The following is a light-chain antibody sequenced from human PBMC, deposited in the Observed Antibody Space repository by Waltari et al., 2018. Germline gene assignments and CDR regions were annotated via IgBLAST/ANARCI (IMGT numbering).Light chain of an antibody. V-gene: IGLV2-8*01. CDR2: AVS. CDR3: SSYAGNNKYV. CDR1: SSDVGAYNS. J-gene: IGLJ1*01. Sequence: QSALTQPRSVSGSPGQSVAISCTGTSSDVGAYNSVSWDQQHPGKAPNLMIYAVSKWPSGVPDRFSGSKSGNTASLTVSGLQAEDEADYYCSSYAGNNKYVFGTGTKVTVL.